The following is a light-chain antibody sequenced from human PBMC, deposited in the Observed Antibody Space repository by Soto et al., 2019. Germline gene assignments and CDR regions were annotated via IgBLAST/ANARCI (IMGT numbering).Light chain of an antibody. CDR3: QQYNNYPYT. V-gene: IGKV1-5*01. Sequence: DIEMTQSPSTLSASVGDSVTISCRASQSISGWLAWYQQKAGKAPNLLIHDASTLESGVPSRFSGSGSGTEFTLTISSLHPDDFATYYCQQYNNYPYTFGQGTKLEIK. CDR2: DAS. J-gene: IGKJ2*01. CDR1: QSISGW.